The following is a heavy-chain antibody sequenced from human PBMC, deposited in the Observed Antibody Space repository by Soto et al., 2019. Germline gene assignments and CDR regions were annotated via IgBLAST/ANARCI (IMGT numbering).Heavy chain of an antibody. V-gene: IGHV3-15*07. CDR2: IKSKTDGGTT. CDR3: TRAPYSPGYPPHDAFDI. D-gene: IGHD6-13*01. J-gene: IGHJ3*02. Sequence: PGGSLRLSCAASGFTFSNAWMNWVRQAPGKGLEWVGRIKSKTDGGTTEYAASVKGRFTISRDDSKSTPYLQMNSLKTEDTAVYYCTRAPYSPGYPPHDAFDIWGQGTMVTVSS. CDR1: GFTFSNAW.